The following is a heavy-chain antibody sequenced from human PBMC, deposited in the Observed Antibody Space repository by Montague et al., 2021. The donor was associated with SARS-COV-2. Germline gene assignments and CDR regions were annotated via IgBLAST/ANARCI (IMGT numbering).Heavy chain of an antibody. V-gene: IGHV4-59*01. D-gene: IGHD3-3*01. CDR1: GGSIRSYY. Sequence: SETLSLTCSFSGGSIRSYYWSWIRLPPGKPLEWLGYIYYAGETTQKPSLKGRVTISVDTSRSQFSLRLTSVTAADTAVYFCARFWSGYVDKWSQGTLVTVSS. CDR3: ARFWSGYVDK. CDR2: IYYAGET. J-gene: IGHJ4*02.